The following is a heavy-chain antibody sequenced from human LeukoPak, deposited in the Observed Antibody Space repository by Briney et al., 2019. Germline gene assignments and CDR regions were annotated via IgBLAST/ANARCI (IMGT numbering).Heavy chain of an antibody. CDR2: IIPIFGTA. V-gene: IGHV1-69*13. Sequence: SVKVSCKASGGTFSSYAISWVRQAPGQGLEWMGGIIPIFGTANYAQKFRGRVTITADESTSTAYMELSSLRSEDTAVYYCARDKEIGYYYDSSGYFGYWGQGTLVTVSS. D-gene: IGHD3-22*01. CDR3: ARDKEIGYYYDSSGYFGY. J-gene: IGHJ4*02. CDR1: GGTFSSYA.